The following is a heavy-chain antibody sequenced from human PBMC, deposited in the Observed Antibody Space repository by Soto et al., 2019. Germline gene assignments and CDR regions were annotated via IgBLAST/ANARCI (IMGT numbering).Heavy chain of an antibody. V-gene: IGHV4-59*01. D-gene: IGHD1-26*01. CDR1: GGSISSYY. CDR2: IYYSGST. Sequence: QVQLQESGPGLVKPSETLSLTCTVSGGSISSYYWSWIRQPPGKGLAWIGYIYYSGSTNYNPSLRRRVTISVDTSKNQFSLKLSSVTAADTAVYYCARGEIEDMGAALQYYYGMDVWGQGTTVTVSS. J-gene: IGHJ6*02. CDR3: ARGEIEDMGAALQYYYGMDV.